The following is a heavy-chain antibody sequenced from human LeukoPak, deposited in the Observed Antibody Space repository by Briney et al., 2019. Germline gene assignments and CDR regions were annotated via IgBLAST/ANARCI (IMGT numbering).Heavy chain of an antibody. J-gene: IGHJ4*02. CDR1: GYTFTGYY. D-gene: IGHD3-22*01. Sequence: ASVKVTCKASGYTFTGYYMHWVRQAPGQGLEWMGRINPNSGGTNYAQKFQGRVTMTRDTSISTAYMELSRLRSDDTAVYYCARDWRITTSIDYWGQGTLVTVSS. CDR3: ARDWRITTSIDY. CDR2: INPNSGGT. V-gene: IGHV1-2*06.